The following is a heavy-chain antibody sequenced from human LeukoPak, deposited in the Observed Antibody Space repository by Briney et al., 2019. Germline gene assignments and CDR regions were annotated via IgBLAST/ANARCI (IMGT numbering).Heavy chain of an antibody. CDR2: IYHSGNT. V-gene: IGHV4-30-2*01. CDR3: AREEGNFPPSPFDY. CDR1: GGSISSGGFY. Sequence: ASETLSLTCTVSGGSISSGGFYWSWIRQPPGKGLEWIGYIYHSGNTYYNPSLKSRVTISVDRSKSQFSLMLSSVTAADTAVYYCAREEGNFPPSPFDYWGQGTLVTVSS. D-gene: IGHD3-10*01. J-gene: IGHJ4*02.